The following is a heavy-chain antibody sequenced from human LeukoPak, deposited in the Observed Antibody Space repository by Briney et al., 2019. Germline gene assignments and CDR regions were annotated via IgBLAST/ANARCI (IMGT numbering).Heavy chain of an antibody. D-gene: IGHD3-22*01. Sequence: GGSLILSCAASGFTFSSYWMTWVRQAPGKGLEWVANIKQDGGEKYSRDNAKNSLYLQMNSLRAEYTAVYYCARAGGGYQYYFDYWGQGTLVTVSS. CDR3: ARAGGGYQYYFDY. V-gene: IGHV3-7*01. CDR1: GFTFSSYW. J-gene: IGHJ4*02. CDR2: IKQDGGEK.